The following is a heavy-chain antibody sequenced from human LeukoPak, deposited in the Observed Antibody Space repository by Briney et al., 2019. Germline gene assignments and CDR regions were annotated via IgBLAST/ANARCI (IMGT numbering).Heavy chain of an antibody. Sequence: PSETLSLTCTVSGGSISSGGYYWSWIRQHPGKGLEWIGYIYYSGSTYYNPSLKSRVTISVDTSKNQFSLKLSSVTAADTAVYYCARVHVLRYFDWLSEFDPWGQGTLVIVSS. J-gene: IGHJ5*02. V-gene: IGHV4-31*03. CDR1: GGSISSGGYY. D-gene: IGHD3-9*01. CDR3: ARVHVLRYFDWLSEFDP. CDR2: IYYSGST.